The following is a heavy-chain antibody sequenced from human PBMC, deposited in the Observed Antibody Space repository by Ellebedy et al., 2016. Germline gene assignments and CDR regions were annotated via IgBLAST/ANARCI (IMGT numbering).Heavy chain of an antibody. V-gene: IGHV3-74*01. D-gene: IGHD2/OR15-2a*01. CDR3: ATDRGEAGLLSFFDY. CDR2: INSDESRT. J-gene: IGHJ4*02. CDR1: GFTFSSYW. Sequence: GGSLRLSCAASGFTFSSYWMHWVRQVPGKGLVWVSHINSDESRTNYADSVKGRFTISRDNAKNSLSLQMNSLTAEDTAFYYCATDRGEAGLLSFFDYWGQGTLVTVST.